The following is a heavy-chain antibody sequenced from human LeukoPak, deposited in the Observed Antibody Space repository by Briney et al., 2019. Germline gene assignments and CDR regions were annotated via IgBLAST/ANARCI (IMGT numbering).Heavy chain of an antibody. CDR1: GYTFTSYG. Sequence: GASVKVSCKASGYTFTSYGISWVRQAPGQGLEWMGWISAYNGNTNYAQKLQGRVTMTTDTSTSTAYMELRSLRSDDTAVYYCARDLVGPGTPWARAPNWEVIDYWGQGTLVTVSS. J-gene: IGHJ4*02. CDR2: ISAYNGNT. V-gene: IGHV1-18*01. CDR3: ARDLVGPGTPWARAPNWEVIDY. D-gene: IGHD1-1*01.